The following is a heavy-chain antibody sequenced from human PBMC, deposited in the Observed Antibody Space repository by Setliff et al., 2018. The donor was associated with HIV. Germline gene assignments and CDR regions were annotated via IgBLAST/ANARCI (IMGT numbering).Heavy chain of an antibody. CDR2: ISAYTGNT. CDR3: ARVQGINITLARGASAGLDV. J-gene: IGHJ6*04. V-gene: IGHV1-18*01. CDR1: GYSVATHG. D-gene: IGHD3-10*01. Sequence: ASVKVSCKTSGYSVATHGLSWVRQAPGEGLEWMGWISAYTGNTNYAQKFHGRVSMTADTSTSTAYVEMRTLRSDDTAVYYCARVQGINITLARGASAGLDVWGKGTTVTVSS.